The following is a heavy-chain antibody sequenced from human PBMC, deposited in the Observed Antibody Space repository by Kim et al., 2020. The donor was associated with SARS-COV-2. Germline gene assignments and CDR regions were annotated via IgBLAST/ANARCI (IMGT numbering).Heavy chain of an antibody. CDR3: ARGVIAAATTTYYYYGMDV. D-gene: IGHD6-13*01. CDR1: GFTFSSYS. CDR2: ISSSSSYI. J-gene: IGHJ6*02. Sequence: GGSLRLSCAASGFTFSSYSMNWVRQAPGKGLEWVSSISSSSSYIYYADSVKGRFTISRDNAKNSLYLQMNSLRAEDTAVYYCARGVIAAATTTYYYYGMDVWGQGTTVTVSS. V-gene: IGHV3-21*01.